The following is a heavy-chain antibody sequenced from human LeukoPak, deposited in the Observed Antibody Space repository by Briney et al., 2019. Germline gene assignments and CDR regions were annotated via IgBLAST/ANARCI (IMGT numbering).Heavy chain of an antibody. CDR3: ARARGAVAIDY. D-gene: IGHD6-19*01. Sequence: SETLSLTCAVYGGSFSGYYWTWIRQPPGKGLEWIGEINHSGSTNYNPSLKSRLTISVDTSKNQFSLKLISVTAADTAVYYCARARGAVAIDYWGQGTLVTVSS. CDR1: GGSFSGYY. CDR2: INHSGST. V-gene: IGHV4-34*01. J-gene: IGHJ4*02.